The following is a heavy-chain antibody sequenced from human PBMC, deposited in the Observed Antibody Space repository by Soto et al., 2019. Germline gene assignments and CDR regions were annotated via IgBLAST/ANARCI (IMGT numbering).Heavy chain of an antibody. CDR2: IGTRGNTK. Sequence: GGSLRLSCATSGFTFSDYYMSWIRQAPGKGLEWVSYIGTRGNTKYHADSARGRFTISRDNAKNSLYLQMNSLRADDTAVYYCARDGTEYYGEYYDYWGQGIPVTVSS. V-gene: IGHV3-11*01. CDR3: ARDGTEYYGEYYDY. CDR1: GFTFSDYY. J-gene: IGHJ4*02. D-gene: IGHD4-17*01.